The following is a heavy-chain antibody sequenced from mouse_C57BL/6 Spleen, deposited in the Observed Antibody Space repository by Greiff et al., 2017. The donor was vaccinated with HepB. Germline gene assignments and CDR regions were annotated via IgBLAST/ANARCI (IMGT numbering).Heavy chain of an antibody. CDR2: INTSSGYT. CDR1: GYTFTSYW. CDR3: ARTITTGTEFAY. V-gene: IGHV1-7*01. D-gene: IGHD1-2*01. J-gene: IGHJ3*01. Sequence: VQLQQSGAELAKPGASVKLSCKASGYTFTSYWMHWVKQRPGQGMEWIGYINTSSGYTKYNQKFKGKATLTADKSSSTADIQLSSLTYDDSAIYYCARTITTGTEFAYWGQGTLVTVST.